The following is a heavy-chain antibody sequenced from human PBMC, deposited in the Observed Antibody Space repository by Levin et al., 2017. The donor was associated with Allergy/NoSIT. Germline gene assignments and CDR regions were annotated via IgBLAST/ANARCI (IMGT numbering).Heavy chain of an antibody. D-gene: IGHD1-1*01. J-gene: IGHJ4*02. V-gene: IGHV1-18*01. CDR3: ARAGTNWNDAGYFFDY. CDR1: GYTFTTYG. Sequence: ASVKVSCKASGYTFTTYGISWVRQAPGQGLEWMGWISTYNGNTNYVLKLQGRVSMTTDTSTSTAYMELRSLRSDDTAVYYCARAGTNWNDAGYFFDYWGQGTLVTVSS. CDR2: ISTYNGNT.